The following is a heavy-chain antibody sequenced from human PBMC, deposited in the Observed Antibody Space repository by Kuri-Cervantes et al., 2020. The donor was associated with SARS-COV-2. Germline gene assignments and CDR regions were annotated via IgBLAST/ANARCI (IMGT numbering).Heavy chain of an antibody. CDR1: GGSISSSSYY. V-gene: IGHV4-39*07. J-gene: IGHJ3*02. CDR2: IYYSGST. CDR3: ARADYGDYVSAFDI. Sequence: SETLSLTCTVSGGSISSSSYYWGWIRQPPGKGLEWIGSIYYSGSTYYNPSLKSRVTISVDTSKNQFSLKLSSATAADTAVYYCARADYGDYVSAFDIWGQGTMVTVSS. D-gene: IGHD4-17*01.